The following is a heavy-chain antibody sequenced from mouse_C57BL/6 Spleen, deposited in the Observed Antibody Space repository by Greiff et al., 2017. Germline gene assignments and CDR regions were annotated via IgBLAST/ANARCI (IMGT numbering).Heavy chain of an antibody. J-gene: IGHJ4*01. CDR3: ARDPPYYYGSSYDVFMDY. V-gene: IGHV3-6*01. CDR1: GYSITSGYY. CDR2: ISYDGSN. Sequence: EVKLVESGPGLVKPSQSLSLTCSVTGYSITSGYYWNWIRQFPGNKLEWMGYISYDGSNNYNPSLKNRISITRDTSKNQFFLKLNSVTTEDTATYYCARDPPYYYGSSYDVFMDYWGQGTSVTVSS. D-gene: IGHD1-1*01.